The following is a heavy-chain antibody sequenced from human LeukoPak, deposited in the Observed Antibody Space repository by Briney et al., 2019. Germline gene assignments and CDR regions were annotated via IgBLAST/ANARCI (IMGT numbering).Heavy chain of an antibody. CDR1: GGSISSGDYY. D-gene: IGHD2-2*01. CDR2: IYYSKST. Sequence: SQTLSLTCTVSGGSISSGDYYWSWIRQPPGKGLEWIGYIYYSKSTYYNPSLKRRATITVDTSKNQFSMKLSSVTVADTGVYYWAREGHDQQFDPWGQGTLVTVSS. J-gene: IGHJ5*02. CDR3: AREGHDQQFDP. V-gene: IGHV4-30-4*01.